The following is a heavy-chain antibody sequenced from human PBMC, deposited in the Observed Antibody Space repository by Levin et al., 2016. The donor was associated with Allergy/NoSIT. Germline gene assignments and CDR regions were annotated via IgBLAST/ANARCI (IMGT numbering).Heavy chain of an antibody. D-gene: IGHD3-22*01. J-gene: IGHJ4*02. CDR3: ARASITMIVVGRYFDY. V-gene: IGHV1-18*01. CDR1: GYTFTSYG. Sequence: ASVKVSCKASGYTFTSYGISWVRQAPGQGLEWMGWISAYNGNTNYAQKLQGRVTMTTDTSTSTAYMELRSLRSDDTAVYYCARASITMIVVGRYFDYWGQGTLVTVSS. CDR2: ISAYNGNT.